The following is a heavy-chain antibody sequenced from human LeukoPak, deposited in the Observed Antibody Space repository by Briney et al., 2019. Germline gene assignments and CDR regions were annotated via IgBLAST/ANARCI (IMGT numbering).Heavy chain of an antibody. CDR3: ARVANHDILTGYTNWFDP. J-gene: IGHJ5*02. V-gene: IGHV1-18*01. Sequence: ASVKVSCKASGYTFTSYGISWVRQAPGQGLEWMGWTSAYNGNTNYAQKLQGRVTMTTDTSTSTAYMELRSLRSDDTAVYYCARVANHDILTGYTNWFDPWGQGTLVTVSS. CDR2: TSAYNGNT. D-gene: IGHD3-9*01. CDR1: GYTFTSYG.